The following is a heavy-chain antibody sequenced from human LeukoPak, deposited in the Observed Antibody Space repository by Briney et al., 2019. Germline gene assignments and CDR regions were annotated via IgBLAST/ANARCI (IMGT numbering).Heavy chain of an antibody. Sequence: GGSLRLSCAASGFTFSSYAMHWVRQAPGKGLEWVAVISYDGSNKYYADSVKGRFTISRDKSKNTLYLQMNSLRAEDTAVYYCAKYNKGNWNYLHFDYWAREPWSPSPQ. CDR2: ISYDGSNK. CDR3: AKYNKGNWNYLHFDY. D-gene: IGHD1-7*01. J-gene: IGHJ4*02. CDR1: GFTFSSYA. V-gene: IGHV3-30-3*02.